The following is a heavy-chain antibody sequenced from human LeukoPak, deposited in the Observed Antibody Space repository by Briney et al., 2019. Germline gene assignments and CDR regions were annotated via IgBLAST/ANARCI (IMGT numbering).Heavy chain of an antibody. V-gene: IGHV3-21*04. J-gene: IGHJ3*01. CDR1: GFTFSSYS. CDR3: ARGLGYYGSGSYGGV. D-gene: IGHD3-10*01. Sequence: GGSLRLSCAASGFTFSSYSMNWVRQAPGKGLEWVSSISSSSSYIYYADSVKGRFTISRDNAKNSMYLQMNSLRAEDTAVYYCARGLGYYGSGSYGGVWGQATMVTVSS. CDR2: ISSSSSYI.